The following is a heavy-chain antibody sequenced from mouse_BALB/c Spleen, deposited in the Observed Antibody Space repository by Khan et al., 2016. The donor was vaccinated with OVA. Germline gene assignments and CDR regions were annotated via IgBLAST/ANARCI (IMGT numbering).Heavy chain of an antibody. CDR3: ATLDCNPFAD. D-gene: IGHD2-1*01. CDR1: GFNIRDTY. J-gene: IGHJ3*01. CDR2: IDPPNDDS. Sequence: VQLQQSGAELVKPGASVKLSCSVSGFNIRDTYIHWVKQRPEKGLEWIGRIDPPNDDSKFGPKFQDKATLTAETTSNTAYRQLSSLNSEDTAVYYCATLDCNPFADWGQGTLVSVSA. V-gene: IGHV14-3*02.